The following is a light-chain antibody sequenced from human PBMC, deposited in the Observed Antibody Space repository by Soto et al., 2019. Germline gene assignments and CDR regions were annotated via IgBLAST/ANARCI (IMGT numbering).Light chain of an antibody. CDR1: SSDVGAYNY. Sequence: QSALTQPASVSGSPGQSITISCTGTSSDVGAYNYVSWYQQHPGKAPKLMIYDVTDRPSGVSNRFSGSKSGNTASLTISGLQAGDEADYYCSSYTTSSTLVFGGGTKVTVL. J-gene: IGLJ2*01. V-gene: IGLV2-14*01. CDR3: SSYTTSSTLV. CDR2: DVT.